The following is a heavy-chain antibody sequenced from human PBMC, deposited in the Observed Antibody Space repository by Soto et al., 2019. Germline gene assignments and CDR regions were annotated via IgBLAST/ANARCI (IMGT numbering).Heavy chain of an antibody. V-gene: IGHV6-1*01. D-gene: IGHD3-3*01. Sequence: SQTLSLTCAISGDSVSSSSTTWSWISQSPSRGLEWLGRTYYRSKWYNYYAISVKGRITINPDTSKNQFSLELYSVTPEDTAVYYCARVFHDFWSGYQYGMDVWGQGTTVTVSS. CDR3: ARVFHDFWSGYQYGMDV. J-gene: IGHJ6*02. CDR1: GDSVSSSSTT. CDR2: TYYRSKWYN.